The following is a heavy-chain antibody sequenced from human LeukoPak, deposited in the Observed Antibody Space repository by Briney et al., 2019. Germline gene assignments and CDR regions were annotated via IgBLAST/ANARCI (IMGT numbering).Heavy chain of an antibody. CDR1: GFTFSSYS. CDR2: ISSSSSYI. Sequence: WGSLTPTCAASGFTFSSYSMNWVRQAPGKGLEWVSSISSSSSYIFYADSVKGRFTISRDNAKTSLYLQMNSLRAEDTAVYYCARVPDRFGVVINCFDYWGQGTRIIVSA. CDR3: ARVPDRFGVVINCFDY. D-gene: IGHD3-3*01. V-gene: IGHV3-21*01. J-gene: IGHJ4*02.